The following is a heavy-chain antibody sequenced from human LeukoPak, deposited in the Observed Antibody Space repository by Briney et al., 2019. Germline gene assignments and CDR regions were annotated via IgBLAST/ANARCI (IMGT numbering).Heavy chain of an antibody. Sequence: GGSLSLSCAASGFIVSNSYMSWVRQAPGKGLECVSVIYTGGGTFYTDSVKGRFTISRDNSKNTVYLQMNSLRAEDTAVYYCAKPLSGVSSDYFDYWGQGTLVTVSS. V-gene: IGHV3-53*05. CDR1: GFIVSNSY. CDR2: IYTGGGT. CDR3: AKPLSGVSSDYFDY. J-gene: IGHJ4*02. D-gene: IGHD7-27*01.